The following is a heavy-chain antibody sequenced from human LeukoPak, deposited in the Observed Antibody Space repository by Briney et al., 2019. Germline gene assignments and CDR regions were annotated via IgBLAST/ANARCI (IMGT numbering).Heavy chain of an antibody. D-gene: IGHD3-16*01. J-gene: IGHJ4*02. Sequence: GGSLRLSCAASGFTFSSYSMNWVRQAPGKGLEWVSSISSSSSYIYYADSAKGRFTISRDNAKNSLYLQMNSLRAEDTAVYYCARDQDFGATYILGYWGQGTLVTVSS. CDR2: ISSSSSYI. CDR1: GFTFSSYS. V-gene: IGHV3-21*01. CDR3: ARDQDFGATYILGY.